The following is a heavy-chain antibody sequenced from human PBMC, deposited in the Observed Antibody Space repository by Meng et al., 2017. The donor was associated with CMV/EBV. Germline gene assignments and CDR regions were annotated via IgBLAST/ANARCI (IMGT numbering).Heavy chain of an antibody. D-gene: IGHD3-22*01. CDR2: ISGSGGST. J-gene: IGHJ6*02. V-gene: IGHV3-23*01. CDR3: ARKGSGYYYYYYAMDV. CDR1: GFTFSSYA. Sequence: GGSLRLSCAASGFTFSSYAMSWVRQAPGKGLEWVSAISGSGGSTYYADSVKGRFTISRDNAKNSLYLQMNSLRAEDTAVYYCARKGSGYYYYYYAMDVWGQGTTVTVSS.